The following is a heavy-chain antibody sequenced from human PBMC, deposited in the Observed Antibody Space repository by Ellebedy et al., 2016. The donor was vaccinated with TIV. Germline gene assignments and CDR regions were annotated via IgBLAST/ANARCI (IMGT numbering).Heavy chain of an antibody. CDR1: GGSISSYY. CDR3: ATVKLFGYCDY. D-gene: IGHD3-3*01. Sequence: MPSETLSLTCTVSGGSISSYYWSWIRQPPGKGLEWIGYIYYSGSTNYNPSLKSRVTMSVDTSKNQFSLKLSSVSAADTAVYYCATVKLFGYCDYWGQGTLVTVSS. V-gene: IGHV4-59*01. CDR2: IYYSGST. J-gene: IGHJ4*02.